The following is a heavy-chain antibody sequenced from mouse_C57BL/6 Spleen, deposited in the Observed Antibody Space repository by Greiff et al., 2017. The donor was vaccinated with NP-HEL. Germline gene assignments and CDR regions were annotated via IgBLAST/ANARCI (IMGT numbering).Heavy chain of an antibody. V-gene: IGHV3-6*01. D-gene: IGHD2-4*01. CDR3: ARGDYDWFAY. Sequence: EVKLEESGPGLVKPSQSLSLTCSVTGYSITSGYYWNWIRQFPGNKLEWMGYISYDGSNNYNPSLKNQISITRDTSKNQFFLKLNSVTTEDTATYYCARGDYDWFAYWGQGTLVTVSA. CDR2: ISYDGSN. J-gene: IGHJ3*01. CDR1: GYSITSGYY.